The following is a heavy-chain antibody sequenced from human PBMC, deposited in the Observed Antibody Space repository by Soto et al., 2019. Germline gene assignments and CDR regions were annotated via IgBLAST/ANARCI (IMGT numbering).Heavy chain of an antibody. D-gene: IGHD5-18*01. J-gene: IGHJ6*03. V-gene: IGHV1-8*01. CDR2: MNPNSDAT. CDR1: GYTFTNYE. Sequence: QVQLMQSGAEVKKPGASVKVSCKASGYTFTNYEINWVRQATGQGLEWMGWMNPNSDATGYAQKFHGRVNMTSDTSISPAYMELSSLRSEDTAVYYCARKINYDYGYGWYDYFYYMDVWGKGTTVTVSS. CDR3: ARKINYDYGYGWYDYFYYMDV.